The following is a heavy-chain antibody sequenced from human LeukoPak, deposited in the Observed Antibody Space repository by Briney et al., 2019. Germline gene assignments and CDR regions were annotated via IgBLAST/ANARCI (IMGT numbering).Heavy chain of an antibody. V-gene: IGHV4-59*08. CDR2: IYYSGST. CDR1: GGSISSYY. J-gene: IGHJ4*02. CDR3: ARLSYYGSGNYYKTPAFFDY. D-gene: IGHD3-10*01. Sequence: PSETLSLTCTVSGGSISSYYWSWIRQPPGKGLECLGYIYYSGSTKYNPSLKSRVTISVGTSKNQFSLKLSSVTAADTAVYYCARLSYYGSGNYYKTPAFFDYWGQGTLVSVSS.